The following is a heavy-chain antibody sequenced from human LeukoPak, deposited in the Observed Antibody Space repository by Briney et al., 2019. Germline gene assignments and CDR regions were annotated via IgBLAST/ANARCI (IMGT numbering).Heavy chain of an antibody. D-gene: IGHD3-10*01. V-gene: IGHV3-23*01. J-gene: IGHJ4*02. Sequence: GGSLRLSCAVSGFTFSTYGMSWVRQTPGKGLEWVSTISASGDTTDYADSVKGRFTISRDNSQNTLYLQMSSLRADDTAVYYCAKVGEYYGAGASFDYWGQGTLDTVSS. CDR1: GFTFSTYG. CDR3: AKVGEYYGAGASFDY. CDR2: ISASGDTT.